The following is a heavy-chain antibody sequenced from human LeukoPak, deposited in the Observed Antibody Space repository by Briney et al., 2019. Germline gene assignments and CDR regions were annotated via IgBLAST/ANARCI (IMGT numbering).Heavy chain of an antibody. Sequence: SETLSLTCTVSGGSISNYHWGWIRQSAGKGLEWIGRIYSTGSTNQNPSLGSRVTMSVDTSKNQFFLKLRSVTAADTAVYYCARRPQSRLVKGIAAAALKGYYMDVWGKGTTVTVSS. D-gene: IGHD6-13*01. CDR2: IYSTGST. V-gene: IGHV4-4*07. CDR1: GGSISNYH. J-gene: IGHJ6*03. CDR3: ARRPQSRLVKGIAAAALKGYYMDV.